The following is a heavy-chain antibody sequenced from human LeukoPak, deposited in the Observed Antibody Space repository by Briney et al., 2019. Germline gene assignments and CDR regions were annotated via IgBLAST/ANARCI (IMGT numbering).Heavy chain of an antibody. Sequence: GGSLRLSCAASGFTSSSYGMHWVRQAPGKGLEWVAVIWYDGSNKYYADSVKGRFTISRDNSKNTLYLQMNSLRAEDTAVYYCARDLISYGFDYWGQGTLVTVSS. CDR3: ARDLISYGFDY. V-gene: IGHV3-33*01. CDR1: GFTSSSYG. D-gene: IGHD2/OR15-2a*01. CDR2: IWYDGSNK. J-gene: IGHJ4*02.